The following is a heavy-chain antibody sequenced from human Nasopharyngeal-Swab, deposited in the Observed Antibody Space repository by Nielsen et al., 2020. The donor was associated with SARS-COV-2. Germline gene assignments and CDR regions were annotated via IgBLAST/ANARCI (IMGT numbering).Heavy chain of an antibody. CDR1: GFTFSTYS. CDR2: IYSAGQT. V-gene: IGHV3-53*01. J-gene: IGHJ4*02. CDR3: ARGVGVDDFWSGRFDY. Sequence: GGSLRLSCAASGFTFSTYSMTWVRQAPGKGLEWVSVIYSAGQTNYADSVKGRFTISRDNSKNTLYLQMNSLRAEDTAVYYCARGVGVDDFWSGRFDYWGQGTLVTVSS. D-gene: IGHD3-3*01.